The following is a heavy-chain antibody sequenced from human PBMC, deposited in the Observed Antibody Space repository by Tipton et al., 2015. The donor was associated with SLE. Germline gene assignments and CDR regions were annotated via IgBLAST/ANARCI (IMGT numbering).Heavy chain of an antibody. CDR3: ARVAGWIEDAFDI. J-gene: IGHJ4*02. V-gene: IGHV4-59*12. Sequence: TLSLTCAVYGGSFSGYYWSWIRQPPGKGLEWIGYIYYSGSTNYNPSLKSRVTISVDTSKNQFSLKLSSVTAADTAVYYCARVAGWIEDAFDIWGQGTLVTVSS. CDR1: GGSFSGYY. D-gene: IGHD2-2*03. CDR2: IYYSGST.